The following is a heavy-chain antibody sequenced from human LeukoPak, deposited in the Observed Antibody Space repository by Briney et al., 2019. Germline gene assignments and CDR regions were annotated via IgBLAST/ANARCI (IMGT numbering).Heavy chain of an antibody. J-gene: IGHJ4*02. CDR3: ASLLWKYLDTSGFDY. CDR1: GFTFSTYW. D-gene: IGHD3-22*01. V-gene: IGHV3-7*05. CDR2: IKQDGSEK. Sequence: PGGSLRLSCEASGFTFSTYWMSWVRQAPGKGLEWVANIKQDGSEKYYVDSVKGQFTISRDNAKSALYLQMNSLRAEDTAVYYCASLLWKYLDTSGFDYWGQGTLVTVSS.